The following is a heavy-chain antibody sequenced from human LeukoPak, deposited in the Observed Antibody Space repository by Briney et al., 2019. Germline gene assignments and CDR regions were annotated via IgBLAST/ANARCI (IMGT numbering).Heavy chain of an antibody. CDR2: ISSSGSTI. J-gene: IGHJ4*02. CDR3: ARDHPTYYYDSSGYYDY. D-gene: IGHD3-22*01. V-gene: IGHV3-48*04. CDR1: GFTFSSYA. Sequence: GGSLRLSCAASGFTFSSYAMSWVRQAPGKGLEWVSYISSSGSTIYYADSVKGRFTISRDNAKNSLYLQMNSLRAEDTAVYYCARDHPTYYYDSSGYYDYWGQGTLVTVSS.